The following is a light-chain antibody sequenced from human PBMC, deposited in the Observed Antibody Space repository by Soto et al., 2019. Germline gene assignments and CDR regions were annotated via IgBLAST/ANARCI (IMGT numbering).Light chain of an antibody. CDR3: QVWDSSSDQWV. V-gene: IGLV3-21*02. CDR2: DDS. CDR1: NIGSKS. J-gene: IGLJ3*02. Sequence: SYELTQPPSVSVAPGQTARITCGGANIGSKSVHWYQQKPGQAPVLVVSDDSDRPSGLPERFSGSNSGNTATLTISRVEAGDEADYYCQVWDSSSDQWVFGGGTKLTVL.